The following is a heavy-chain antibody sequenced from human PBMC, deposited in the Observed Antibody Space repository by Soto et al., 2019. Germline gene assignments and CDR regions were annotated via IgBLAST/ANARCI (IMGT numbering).Heavy chain of an antibody. CDR2: ISDSGGTT. Sequence: PGGSLRLSCAASGFTFNNYAMSWVRQAPGKGLEWVSGISDSGGTTYYADSVQGRFTVSRDNSKNTLYLQMNSLRAEDTALFYCARKRDGYNSGPSDSWGQGTLVTVSS. J-gene: IGHJ4*02. CDR1: GFTFNNYA. V-gene: IGHV3-23*01. D-gene: IGHD1-1*01. CDR3: ARKRDGYNSGPSDS.